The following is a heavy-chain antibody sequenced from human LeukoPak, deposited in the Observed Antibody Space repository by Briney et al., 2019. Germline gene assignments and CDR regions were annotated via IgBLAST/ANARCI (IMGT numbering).Heavy chain of an antibody. V-gene: IGHV1-69*04. Sequence: GSSVKVSCKASGGTFGSYAISWVRQAPGQGLEWMGRIIPILGIANYAQKFQGRVTITADKSTSTAYMELSSLRSEDTAVYYCARYGYSYGYDFDYWGQGTLVTVSS. CDR1: GGTFGSYA. CDR2: IIPILGIA. J-gene: IGHJ4*02. D-gene: IGHD5-18*01. CDR3: ARYGYSYGYDFDY.